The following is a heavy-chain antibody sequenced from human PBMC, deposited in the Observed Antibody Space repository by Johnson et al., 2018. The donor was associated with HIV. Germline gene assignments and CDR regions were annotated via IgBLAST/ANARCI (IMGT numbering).Heavy chain of an antibody. CDR1: GFTFNNFA. CDR2: ISYDGSNK. Sequence: QVQLVESGGGVVQPGRSLRLSCAASGFTFNNFAMHWVSQAPGKGLEWVALISYDGSNKYYADSVKGRFTTSRDNAKNSLYLQMSSLRAEDTAFYYCARVVKFNWSFAAFDIWGQGTMVTVSS. J-gene: IGHJ3*02. V-gene: IGHV3-30*04. CDR3: ARVVKFNWSFAAFDI. D-gene: IGHD1-26*01.